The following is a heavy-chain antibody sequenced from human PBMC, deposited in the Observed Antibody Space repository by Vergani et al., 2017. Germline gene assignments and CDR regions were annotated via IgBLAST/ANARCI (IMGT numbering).Heavy chain of an antibody. Sequence: QVQLVQSGAEVKKPGSSVKVSCKASGGTFSSYTISWVRQAPGQGLEWMGRIIPILGIANYAQKFQGRVTITADKSTSTAYMELSSLRSEDTAVYYCARDPTTVSTGDYWGQGTLVTVSS. CDR1: GGTFSSYT. D-gene: IGHD4-11*01. CDR3: ARDPTTVSTGDY. V-gene: IGHV1-69*08. CDR2: IIPILGIA. J-gene: IGHJ4*02.